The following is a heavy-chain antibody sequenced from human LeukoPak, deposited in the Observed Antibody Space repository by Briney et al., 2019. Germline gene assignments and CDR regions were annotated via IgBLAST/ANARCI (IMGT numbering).Heavy chain of an antibody. CDR1: GYSISSGYY. J-gene: IGHJ5*02. V-gene: IGHV4-38-2*02. CDR2: IYHSGST. Sequence: SETLSLTCTVSGYSISSGYYWGWIRQPPGKGLKWIGSIYHSGSTYYNPSLKSRVTISVDTSKNQFSLKLSSVTAADTAVYYCARGLWELLSSNWFDPWGQGTLVTVSS. D-gene: IGHD1-26*01. CDR3: ARGLWELLSSNWFDP.